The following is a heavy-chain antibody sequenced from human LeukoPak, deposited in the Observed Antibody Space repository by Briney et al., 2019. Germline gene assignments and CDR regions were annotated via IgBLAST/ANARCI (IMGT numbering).Heavy chain of an antibody. J-gene: IGHJ4*02. CDR3: ARGSGWYSDY. CDR1: GFTFSSYN. Sequence: PGGSLRPSCAASGFTFSSYNMNWVRQAPGKGLEWVSSISSGSVYIYYADSVKGRFTISRDNAKNSLYLQMNSLRAEDTAVYYCARGSGWYSDYWGQGTLVTVSS. V-gene: IGHV3-21*01. CDR2: ISSGSVYI. D-gene: IGHD6-19*01.